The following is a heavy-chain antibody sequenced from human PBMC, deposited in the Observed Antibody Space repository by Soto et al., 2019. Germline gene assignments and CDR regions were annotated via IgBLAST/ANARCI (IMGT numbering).Heavy chain of an antibody. CDR3: ARRPLMVTFGGAPGAFDI. Sequence: GESLKIRCKGSGYSFTSHWIGWVRQMPGKGLEWMGIIYPGDSDTRYSPSFQGQVTISADKSISTAYLQWSSLKASDTAMCYCARRPLMVTFGGAPGAFDIWGQGTMVTVSS. D-gene: IGHD3-16*01. CDR1: GYSFTSHW. J-gene: IGHJ3*02. CDR2: IYPGDSDT. V-gene: IGHV5-51*01.